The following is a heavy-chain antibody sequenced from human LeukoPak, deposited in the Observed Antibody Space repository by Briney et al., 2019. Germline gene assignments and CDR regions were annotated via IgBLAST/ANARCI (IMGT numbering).Heavy chain of an antibody. V-gene: IGHV4-59*08. CDR2: IYYTGST. D-gene: IGHD6-13*01. J-gene: IGHJ5*02. CDR3: ARGYFSSWYMNWFDP. CDR1: GGSISSFY. Sequence: QVQLQESGPRLVKPSETLSLTCTVSGGSISSFYWSWIRQPPGKGLEWIGYIYYTGSTYYNPSLKSRVTISVDTSKNQFSLNLSSVTAADTAVYYCARGYFSSWYMNWFDPWGQGTLVTVSS.